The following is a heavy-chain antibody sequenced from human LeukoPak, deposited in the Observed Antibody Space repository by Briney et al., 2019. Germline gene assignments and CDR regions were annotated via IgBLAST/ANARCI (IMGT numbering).Heavy chain of an antibody. V-gene: IGHV3-23*01. CDR2: ISGSGGGT. CDR1: GFTFSSYA. Sequence: GGSLRLSCAASGFTFSSYAMSWVRQAPGKGLEWVSAISGSGGGTYYADSVKGRFTISRDNSKNTLYLQMNSLRAEDTAVYYCAKDLFLSSDTPDYWGQGTLVTVSS. CDR3: AKDLFLSSDTPDY. D-gene: IGHD3-3*01. J-gene: IGHJ4*02.